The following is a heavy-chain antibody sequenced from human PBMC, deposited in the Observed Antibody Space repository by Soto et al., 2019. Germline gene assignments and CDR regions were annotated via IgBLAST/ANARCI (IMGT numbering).Heavy chain of an antibody. CDR1: GFTFSSYS. V-gene: IGHV3-21*01. J-gene: IGHJ4*02. CDR2: ISSSSSYI. Sequence: EVQLVESGGGLVKPGGSLRLSCAASGFTFSSYSMNWVRQAPGKGLEWVSSISSSSSYIYYADSVKGRFTISRDNAKNALYLQMNGLRAGDTAVYYCARDQDTAMVTGGFDYWGQGTLVTVSS. D-gene: IGHD5-18*01. CDR3: ARDQDTAMVTGGFDY.